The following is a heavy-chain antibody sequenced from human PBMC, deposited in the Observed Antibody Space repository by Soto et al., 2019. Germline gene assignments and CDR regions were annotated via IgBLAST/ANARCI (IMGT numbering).Heavy chain of an antibody. CDR3: ARESLTNSGSYSGGFDY. D-gene: IGHD1-26*01. Sequence: SVKVSCKASGGTFSSYAISWVRQAPGQGLEWMGGIIPIFGTANYAQKFQGRVTITADESTSTAYMELSSLRSEDTAVYYCARESLTNSGSYSGGFDYWGQGTLITVSS. CDR1: GGTFSSYA. J-gene: IGHJ4*02. CDR2: IIPIFGTA. V-gene: IGHV1-69*13.